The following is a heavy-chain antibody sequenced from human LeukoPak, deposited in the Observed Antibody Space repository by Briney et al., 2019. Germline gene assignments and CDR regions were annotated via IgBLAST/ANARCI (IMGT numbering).Heavy chain of an antibody. D-gene: IGHD3-10*01. CDR3: ARAETYYYGSRHDF. V-gene: IGHV1-18*01. CDR2: ISPYNGNT. J-gene: IGHJ4*02. CDR1: GYTFHSHG. Sequence: GASVKVSCKASGYTFHSHGISWVRQAPGQGLEWMGWISPYNGNTNYAQKLQGRVTMTTDTSTSTAYMELGSLTSDDTAVYYCARAETYYYGSRHDFWGQGTLVTVSS.